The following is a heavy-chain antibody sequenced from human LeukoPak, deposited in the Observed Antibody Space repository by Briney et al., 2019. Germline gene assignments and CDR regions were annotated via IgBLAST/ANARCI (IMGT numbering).Heavy chain of an antibody. CDR1: GGSISSYY. CDR2: IYITGST. Sequence: PSETLSLTCTVSGGSISSYYWSWIRQPAGKGLEWIGRIYITGSTNYNPSLKSRVTMSSDTSKNQLSLKLTSVTAADTAVYYCARGAGDDLDYWGQGTLVSVSS. J-gene: IGHJ4*02. V-gene: IGHV4-4*07. CDR3: ARGAGDDLDY. D-gene: IGHD7-27*01.